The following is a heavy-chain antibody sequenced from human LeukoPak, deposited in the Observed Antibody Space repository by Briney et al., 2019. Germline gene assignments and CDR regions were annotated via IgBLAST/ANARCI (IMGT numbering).Heavy chain of an antibody. V-gene: IGHV4-38-2*02. CDR3: ARESATGFDDY. CDR2: IYHSGST. J-gene: IGHJ4*02. CDR1: GYSISSGYY. Sequence: PSETLSLTCTVSGYSISSGYYWGWIRQPPGKGLEWIGSIYHSGSTYYNPSLKSRVTISVDTSKNQFSLKLSSVTAADTAVYYCARESATGFDDYWSQGTLVTVSS. D-gene: IGHD3-9*01.